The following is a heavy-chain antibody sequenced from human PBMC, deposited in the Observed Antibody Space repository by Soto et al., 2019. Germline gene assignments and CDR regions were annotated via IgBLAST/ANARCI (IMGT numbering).Heavy chain of an antibody. CDR3: ASLSPRNPEHRLPGNWNDRPTYYYYYGMDV. V-gene: IGHV4-39*01. Sequence: SETLSLTCTVSGGSISSSSYYWGWIRQPPGKGLEWIGSIYYSGSTYYNPSLKSRVTISVDTSKNQFSLKLSSVTAADTAVYYCASLSPRNPEHRLPGNWNDRPTYYYYYGMDVWGQGTTVTVSS. CDR1: GGSISSSSYY. J-gene: IGHJ6*02. CDR2: IYYSGST. D-gene: IGHD1-20*01.